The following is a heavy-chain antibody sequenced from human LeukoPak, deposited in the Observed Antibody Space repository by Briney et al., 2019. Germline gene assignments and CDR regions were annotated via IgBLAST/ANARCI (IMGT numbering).Heavy chain of an antibody. CDR3: AVYSSLDY. V-gene: IGHV3-53*01. CDR1: GFTVSNNY. Sequence: GGSLRLSCAASGFTVSNNYMSWVRQAPGKGLEWVSLIYSGGSTYYADSVKGRFTISRDNSKNILVLQMTSLRAEDTAVYFCAVYSSLDYWGQGTLVTVSS. CDR2: IYSGGST. J-gene: IGHJ4*02. D-gene: IGHD3-22*01.